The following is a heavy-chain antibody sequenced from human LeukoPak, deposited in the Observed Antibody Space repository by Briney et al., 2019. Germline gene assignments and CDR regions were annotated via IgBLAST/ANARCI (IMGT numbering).Heavy chain of an antibody. V-gene: IGHV4-39*01. CDR1: GGSISFSTFY. J-gene: IGHJ4*02. D-gene: IGHD6-19*01. CDR3: ASTRTTGWYPH. Sequence: SETLSLTCTVSGGSISFSTFYWAWIRQSPGKGLECIGRIYYSGVTYYNPSLQSRLTVSVDTSKNQFSLRLTSVAAADTAVYFCASTRTTGWYPHWGQGTLVTVSS. CDR2: IYYSGVT.